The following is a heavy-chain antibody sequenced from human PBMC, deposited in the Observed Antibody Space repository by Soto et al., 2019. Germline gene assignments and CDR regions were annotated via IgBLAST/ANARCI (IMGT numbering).Heavy chain of an antibody. D-gene: IGHD5-18*01. CDR1: GFTFTSYG. Sequence: ESGGGVVQPGRSLRLSCAASGFTFTSYGMHWVRQAPGTRLEWVAVISYDGGLQHYADSVKGRFTISRDNSKNMVFLQMNSLRAEDTAVYYCVSDRGYGHASVPYSWGQGTLVSVSS. CDR2: ISYDGGLQ. V-gene: IGHV3-30*03. CDR3: VSDRGYGHASVPYS. J-gene: IGHJ4*02.